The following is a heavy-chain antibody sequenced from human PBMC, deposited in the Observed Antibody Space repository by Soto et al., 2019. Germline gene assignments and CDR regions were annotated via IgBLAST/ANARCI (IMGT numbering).Heavy chain of an antibody. V-gene: IGHV4-39*01. CDR3: ARLESHYYVAFDP. D-gene: IGHD3-10*02. CDR2: FFIGGST. CDR1: GGSITGGSISSTTYY. J-gene: IGHJ5*02. Sequence: SETLSLTCTVSGGSITGGSISSTTYYWGWMRQPPGKGLEWIASFFIGGSTYYNPSLKSRVTTSVDTSKNQFSLKLSSVTAADTAVYYCARLESHYYVAFDPWGQGTLVTVS.